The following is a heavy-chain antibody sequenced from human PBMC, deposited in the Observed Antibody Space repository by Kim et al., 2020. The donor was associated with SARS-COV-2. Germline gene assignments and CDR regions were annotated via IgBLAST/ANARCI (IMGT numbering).Heavy chain of an antibody. J-gene: IGHJ6*02. CDR1: GGSISTNDW. D-gene: IGHD6-13*01. CDR3: ARKKVVLASSWYAMDV. CDR2: VHHNGNT. V-gene: IGHV4-4*02. Sequence: SETLSLTCDVSGGSISTNDWWIWVRQPPGKGLEGLEWIGEVHHNGNTNYNPSLKSRVTRLISKSKNQFSLDLNSVSAADTALYYCARKKVVLASSWYAMDVWGQGTTVTVSS.